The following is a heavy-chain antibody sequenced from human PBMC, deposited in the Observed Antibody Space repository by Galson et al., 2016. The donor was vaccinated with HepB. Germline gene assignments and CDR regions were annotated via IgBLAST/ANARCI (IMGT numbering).Heavy chain of an antibody. CDR1: GFTFSSYW. Sequence: SLRLSCAASGFTFSSYWMHWVRQAPGKGLVWVSRINSDGSSTSYADAVKGRFTISRDNAKNTLYLQMNSRRAEDTAVYYCARDLLERYYDSSGRVHHYYYMDVWGKGTTVTVSS. CDR3: ARDLLERYYDSSGRVHHYYYMDV. CDR2: INSDGSST. D-gene: IGHD3-22*01. V-gene: IGHV3-74*01. J-gene: IGHJ6*03.